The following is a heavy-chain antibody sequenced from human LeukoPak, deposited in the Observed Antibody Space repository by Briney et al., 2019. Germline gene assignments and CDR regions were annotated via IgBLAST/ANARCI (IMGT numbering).Heavy chain of an antibody. D-gene: IGHD3-22*01. CDR3: AKDFETAQARVYDSSGYAFDI. CDR2: ISGSGGST. Sequence: GVSLRLSCAASGFTFSSYAMSWVRQAPGKGLEWVSPISGSGGSTYYADSVKGRFTISRDNSKNTLYLQMNSLRAEDTAVYYCAKDFETAQARVYDSSGYAFDIWGQGTMVTVSS. CDR1: GFTFSSYA. J-gene: IGHJ3*02. V-gene: IGHV3-23*01.